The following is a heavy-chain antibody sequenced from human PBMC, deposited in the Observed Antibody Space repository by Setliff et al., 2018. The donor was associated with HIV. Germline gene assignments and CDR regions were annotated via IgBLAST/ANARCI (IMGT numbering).Heavy chain of an antibody. V-gene: IGHV4-34*01. CDR2: VNHSGNT. Sequence: SETLSRTCAVYGGSFSNYYWSWIRQPPGKGLEWLGEVNHSGNTIYNPSLKSRVTMSLDTSKNQFSRKVTSVTAADTAVYYCARGVGGDEVVPDYFDYWGQGTLVTVSS. CDR3: ARGVGGDEVVPDYFDY. CDR1: GGSFSNYY. J-gene: IGHJ4*02. D-gene: IGHD3-16*01.